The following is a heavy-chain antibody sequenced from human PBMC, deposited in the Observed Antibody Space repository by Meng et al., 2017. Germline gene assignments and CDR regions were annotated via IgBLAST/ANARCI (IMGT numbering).Heavy chain of an antibody. CDR2: ISSSGSTI. V-gene: IGHV3-11*04. J-gene: IGHJ6*01. CDR3: ATTGPTTVTTRPYYYYGMDV. Sequence: GESLKISCAASGFTFSDYYMSWIRQAPGKGLEWVSYISSSGSTIYYADSVKGRFTISRDNAKNSLYLQMNSLRAEDTAVYYCATTGPTTVTTRPYYYYGMDVWGQGTTVTVYS. CDR1: GFTFSDYY. D-gene: IGHD4-17*01.